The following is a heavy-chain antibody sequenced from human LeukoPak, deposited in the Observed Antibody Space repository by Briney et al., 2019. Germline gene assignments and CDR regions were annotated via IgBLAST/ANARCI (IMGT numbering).Heavy chain of an antibody. CDR1: GGSISSGDYY. CDR3: GGNSETKIDY. D-gene: IGHD4-23*01. V-gene: IGHV4-30-4*08. CDR2: IYHSGST. J-gene: IGHJ4*02. Sequence: SETLSLTCTVSGGSISSGDYYWSWIRQPPGKGLEWIGYIYHSGSTYYNPSLKSRVTISVDRSKNQFSLKLSSVTAADTAVYYCGGNSETKIDYWGQGTLVTVSS.